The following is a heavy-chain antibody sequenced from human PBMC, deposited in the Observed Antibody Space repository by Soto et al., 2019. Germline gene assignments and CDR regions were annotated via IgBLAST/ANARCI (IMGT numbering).Heavy chain of an antibody. Sequence: EVQLVESGGGLVKPGGSLRLSCAVSGFTFSSYSINWVRQAPGKGLEWVSSISISSSYIYYADSVKGRFTISRDNANNSLYRQMNRLGAVDAAVYYCARVIIAFGVPAPSDASHYCDDWGDGTLVTVSA. CDR2: ISISSSYI. CDR3: ARVIIAFGVPAPSDASHYCDD. D-gene: IGHD3-3*01. J-gene: IGHJ4*01. CDR1: GFTFSSYS. V-gene: IGHV3-21*01.